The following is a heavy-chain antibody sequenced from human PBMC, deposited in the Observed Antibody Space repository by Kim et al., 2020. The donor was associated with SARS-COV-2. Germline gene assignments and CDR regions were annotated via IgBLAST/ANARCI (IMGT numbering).Heavy chain of an antibody. J-gene: IGHJ6*02. CDR3: AKDLEQWLVPFYYYGMDV. V-gene: IGHV3-23*01. D-gene: IGHD6-19*01. Sequence: GGSLRLSCAASGFTFSSYAMSWVRQAPGKGLEWVSAISGSGGSTYYADSVKGRFTISRDNSKNTLYLQMNSLRAEDTAVYYCAKDLEQWLVPFYYYGMDVGGQGTLVSVSS. CDR1: GFTFSSYA. CDR2: ISGSGGST.